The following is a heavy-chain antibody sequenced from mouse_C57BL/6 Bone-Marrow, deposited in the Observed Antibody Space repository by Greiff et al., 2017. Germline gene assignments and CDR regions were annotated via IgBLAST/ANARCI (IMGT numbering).Heavy chain of an antibody. V-gene: IGHV3-6*01. Sequence: VQLQQSGPGLVKPSQSLSLTCSVTGYSITSGYYWNWIRQFPGNKLEWMGYISYDGSNNYNPSLKNRISITRDTSKNQFFLTLNSVTTEDTATYYCARRSYDYDLGAMDYWGQGTSVTVSS. CDR1: GYSITSGYY. J-gene: IGHJ4*01. CDR2: ISYDGSN. CDR3: ARRSYDYDLGAMDY. D-gene: IGHD2-4*01.